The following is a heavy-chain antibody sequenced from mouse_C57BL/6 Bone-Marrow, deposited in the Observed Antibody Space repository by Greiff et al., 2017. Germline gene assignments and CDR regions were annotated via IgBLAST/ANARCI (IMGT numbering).Heavy chain of an antibody. CDR2: ISNGSGST. D-gene: IGHD2-4*01. Sequence: EVKLMESGGGLVQPGGSLKLSCAASGFTFSDYYMYWVRQTPEKRLEWVAYISNGSGSTYYPDTVKGRFTISRDNAKNTLYLQMSRLKSEDTAMYYCASLYYDYDRGYYYAMDYWGQGTSVTVSS. CDR3: ASLYYDYDRGYYYAMDY. CDR1: GFTFSDYY. V-gene: IGHV5-12*01. J-gene: IGHJ4*01.